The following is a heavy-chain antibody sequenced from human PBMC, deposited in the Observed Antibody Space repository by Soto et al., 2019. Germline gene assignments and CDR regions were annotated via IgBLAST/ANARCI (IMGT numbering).Heavy chain of an antibody. J-gene: IGHJ6*02. Sequence: QVQLVQSGAEVKKPGSSVKVSCKASGGTFSSYAISWVRQAPGQGLEWMGGIIPIFGTANYAQKVQGRVTITANESTSTASMELSSLRSEDTAVYYCAREVVVVPAATLYYYYGMDVWGQGTTVTVSS. D-gene: IGHD2-2*01. CDR2: IIPIFGTA. CDR3: AREVVVVPAATLYYYYGMDV. V-gene: IGHV1-69*01. CDR1: GGTFSSYA.